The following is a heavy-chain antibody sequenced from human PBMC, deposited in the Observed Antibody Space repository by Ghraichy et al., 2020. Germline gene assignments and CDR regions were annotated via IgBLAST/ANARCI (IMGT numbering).Heavy chain of an antibody. V-gene: IGHV4-34*01. Sequence: TLSLTCAVYGGSFSGYYWSWIRQPPGKGLEWIGEINHSGSTNYNPSLKSRVTISVDTSKNQFSLKLSSVTAADTAVYYCARGRRSRTYYYDSSGSLFDYWGQGTLVTVSS. D-gene: IGHD3-22*01. CDR2: INHSGST. J-gene: IGHJ4*02. CDR3: ARGRRSRTYYYDSSGSLFDY. CDR1: GGSFSGYY.